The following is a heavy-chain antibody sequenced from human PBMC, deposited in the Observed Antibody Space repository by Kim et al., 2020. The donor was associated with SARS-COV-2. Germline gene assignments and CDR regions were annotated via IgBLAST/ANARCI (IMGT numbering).Heavy chain of an antibody. J-gene: IGHJ4*02. V-gene: IGHV4-59*01. Sequence: SETLSLTCTVSGGSISSYYWSWIRQPPGKGLEWIGYIYYSGSTNYNPSLKSRVTISVDTSKNQFSLKLSSVTAADTAVYYCARGRGYYDSSGSFDYWGQGTLVTVSS. D-gene: IGHD3-22*01. CDR2: IYYSGST. CDR3: ARGRGYYDSSGSFDY. CDR1: GGSISSYY.